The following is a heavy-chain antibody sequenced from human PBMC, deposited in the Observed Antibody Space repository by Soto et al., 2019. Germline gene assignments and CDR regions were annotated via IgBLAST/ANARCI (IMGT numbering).Heavy chain of an antibody. J-gene: IGHJ4*02. Sequence: SVKVSCKASGRTFNNYAISWVRQAPGIGFEWLGVIIPIGGTPEHAQKFQGRVTISADESTNTAYMELSSLRSEDTAVYYCAREPDHIAVAGPFDYWGQGTLVTVSS. CDR3: AREPDHIAVAGPFDY. CDR2: IIPIGGTP. CDR1: GRTFNNYA. D-gene: IGHD6-19*01. V-gene: IGHV1-69*13.